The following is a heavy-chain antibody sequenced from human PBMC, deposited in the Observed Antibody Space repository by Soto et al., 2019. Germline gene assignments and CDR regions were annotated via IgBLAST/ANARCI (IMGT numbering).Heavy chain of an antibody. J-gene: IGHJ4*02. CDR2: IWYDGSTK. V-gene: IGHV3-33*01. D-gene: IGHD1-1*01. CDR3: VRWGNWKVPDH. Sequence: QVQLVESGGGVVQPGTSLRLSCAASGFTFSSHGMHWVRQAPGKGPEWVAVIWYDGSTKYYADSVRGRFTISRDNAKNTLYLQMNSLRVEDTAVYHCVRWGNWKVPDHWGQGTLVTVSS. CDR1: GFTFSSHG.